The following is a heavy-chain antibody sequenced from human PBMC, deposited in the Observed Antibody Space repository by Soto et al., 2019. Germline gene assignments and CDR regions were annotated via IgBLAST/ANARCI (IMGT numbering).Heavy chain of an antibody. V-gene: IGHV4-39*01. Sequence: SETLSLTCPVSGFTISSSNYYWGWIRQPPGKGLEWIGSIYYSGNTYYNPSLKSRVTISVDTSKNQFSLKLSSVTAADTAVYYCARGRTAATEFDPWGQGTLVTVSS. J-gene: IGHJ5*02. CDR2: IYYSGNT. CDR3: ARGRTAATEFDP. CDR1: GFTISSSNYY. D-gene: IGHD6-13*01.